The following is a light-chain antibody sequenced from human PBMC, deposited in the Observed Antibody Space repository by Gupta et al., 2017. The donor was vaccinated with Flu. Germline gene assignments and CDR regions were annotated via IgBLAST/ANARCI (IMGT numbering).Light chain of an antibody. CDR3: QQYGSSPLT. CDR2: GAS. CDR1: QSVSSSY. V-gene: IGKV3-20*01. Sequence: GTRPFSPGERATLSCRASQSVSSSYLAWYQQKPGQAPRLLIYGASSRATGIPDRFSGSGSGTDFTLTISRLEPEDFAVYYCQQYGSSPLTFGGGTKVEIK. J-gene: IGKJ4*01.